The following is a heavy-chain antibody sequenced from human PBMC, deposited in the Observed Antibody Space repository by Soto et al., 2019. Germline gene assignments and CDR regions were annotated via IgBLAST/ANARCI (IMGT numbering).Heavy chain of an antibody. V-gene: IGHV1-69*02. Sequence: SVKVSCKASGGTFISYTISLVRQAPGQGLEWMGRIIPILGIANYAQKFQGRVTITADKSTSTAYMELSSLRSEDTAVYYCARGSDYGSGSYSVYYYYMDVWGKGTTVTVSS. D-gene: IGHD3-10*01. J-gene: IGHJ6*03. CDR1: GGTFISYT. CDR2: IIPILGIA. CDR3: ARGSDYGSGSYSVYYYYMDV.